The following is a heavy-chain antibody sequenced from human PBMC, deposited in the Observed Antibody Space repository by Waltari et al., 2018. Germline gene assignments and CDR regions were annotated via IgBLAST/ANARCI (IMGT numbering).Heavy chain of an antibody. J-gene: IGHJ4*02. Sequence: EVQLVESGGGLVQPGGSLRLSCAASGFTFSSYAMSWVRQAPGKGLEWVSAISGSGGSTYYADSVKGRFTISRDNSKNTLYLQMNSLRAEDTAVYYCARQLDFALVPVVRHFDSWGQGTLVTVSS. D-gene: IGHD2-8*02. CDR3: ARQLDFALVPVVRHFDS. CDR2: ISGSGGST. CDR1: GFTFSSYA. V-gene: IGHV3-23*04.